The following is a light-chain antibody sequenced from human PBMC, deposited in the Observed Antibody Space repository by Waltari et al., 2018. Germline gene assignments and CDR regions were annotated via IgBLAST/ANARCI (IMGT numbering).Light chain of an antibody. V-gene: IGLV2-23*01. CDR3: CSYTNSRTWV. CDR1: SRDVGRYDL. J-gene: IGLJ3*02. Sequence: QSALTQPASVSGSPGQSITISCTGTSRDVGRYDLVSWYQQHPDKAPKLMVFEDSKRPSEISNRFSGSKSGNTASLTISGLQAEDEADYYCCSYTNSRTWVFGGGTKLTVL. CDR2: EDS.